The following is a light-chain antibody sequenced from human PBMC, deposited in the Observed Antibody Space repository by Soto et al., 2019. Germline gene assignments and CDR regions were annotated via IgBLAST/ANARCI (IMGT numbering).Light chain of an antibody. CDR3: QQLNSYPLT. CDR1: QSVSSY. J-gene: IGKJ4*01. V-gene: IGKV1D-8*01. CDR2: AAS. Sequence: VYWMTLSPSLLSATTGDRLTISRRVSQSVSSYLAWYQQKPGKAPELLIYAASTWQTGVPSRFSGSGSGTEFTLTISGLQSEDFAAYYCQQLNSYPLTFGGGTKVDIK.